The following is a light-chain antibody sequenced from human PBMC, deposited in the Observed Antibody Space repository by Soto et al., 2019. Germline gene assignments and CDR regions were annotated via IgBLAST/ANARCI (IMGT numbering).Light chain of an antibody. V-gene: IGKV1-39*01. CDR3: QQSYNTPLT. J-gene: IGKJ1*01. CDR1: QTSGTY. Sequence: IEVTQSPSPLAASLGYRVTITCPASQTSGTYVNWYRQKSGAAPELLIYDASTLQSGVPSRFRGGASGTDFTLTISSLQLDDFATYYCQQSYNTPLTFGQGTKVEIK. CDR2: DAS.